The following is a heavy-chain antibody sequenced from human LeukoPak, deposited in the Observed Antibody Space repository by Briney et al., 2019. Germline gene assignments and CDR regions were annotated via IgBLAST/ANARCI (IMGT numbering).Heavy chain of an antibody. V-gene: IGHV4-34*01. CDR2: INHSEST. Sequence: SETLSLTCAVYGGSFCGYYWSWIRRPPGKGLEWIGEINHSESTDYNPSLKGRGSISVDTSKIQFSLKLSSVPAADTAVYYFARGFSAQWLEPETPFWYYYMDVWGKGTTVTVSS. CDR1: GGSFCGYY. CDR3: ARGFSAQWLEPETPFWYYYMDV. J-gene: IGHJ6*03. D-gene: IGHD6-19*01.